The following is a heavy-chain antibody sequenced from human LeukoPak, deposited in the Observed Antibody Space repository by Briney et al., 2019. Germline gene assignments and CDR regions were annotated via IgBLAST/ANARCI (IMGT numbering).Heavy chain of an antibody. J-gene: IGHJ4*02. CDR2: IYSGGST. D-gene: IGHD3-16*01. CDR1: GFSVSSNY. CDR3: ARVLSGL. V-gene: IGHV3-66*02. Sequence: GGSLRLSCAASGFSVSSNYMSWVPQAPGEGLGWGSVIYSGGSTYYADSVKGRFTTSRDNSKNTLYLQMNSLRAEDTAVYYCARVLSGLWGQGTLVTVSS.